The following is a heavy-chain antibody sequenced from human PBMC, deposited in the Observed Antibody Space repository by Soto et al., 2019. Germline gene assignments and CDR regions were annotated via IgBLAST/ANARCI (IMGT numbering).Heavy chain of an antibody. CDR3: AKGRSYYYYYGVDV. CDR1: GFTLSSYS. Sequence: PGGSLRLSCAASGFTLSSYSMNWVRQAPGKGLEWVSYISSGGSTYYADSVKGRFTISRDNSKSTLYLQMNSLRAEDTALYYCAKGRSYYYYYGVDVWGQGTTVTVSS. V-gene: IGHV3-23*01. CDR2: ISSGGST. J-gene: IGHJ6*02.